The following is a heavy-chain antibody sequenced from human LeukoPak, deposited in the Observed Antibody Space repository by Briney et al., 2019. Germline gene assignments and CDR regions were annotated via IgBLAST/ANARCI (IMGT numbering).Heavy chain of an antibody. CDR2: INHSGST. CDR3: AREPGIGYYYYMDV. V-gene: IGHV4-34*01. J-gene: IGHJ6*03. Sequence: SETLSLTCAVYGGSFSGYYWSWIRQPPGKGLEWIGEINHSGSTYYNPSLKSRVTISVDTSKNQFSLKLSSVTAADTAVYYCAREPGIGYYYYMDVWGKGTTVTVSS. D-gene: IGHD1-14*01. CDR1: GGSFSGYY.